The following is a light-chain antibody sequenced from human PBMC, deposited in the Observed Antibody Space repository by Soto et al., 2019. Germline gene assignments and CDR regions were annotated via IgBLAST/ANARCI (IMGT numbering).Light chain of an antibody. V-gene: IGKV3D-20*01. CDR1: QSVSSIY. J-gene: IGKJ4*01. CDR2: DAS. CDR3: QQYNSYSLT. Sequence: EIVFTQSPSTLSLSPGERATLSCGASQSVSSIYVAWYQQKPGLAPRLLICDASSRATGIPDRFSGSGSGTEFTLTISSLQPDDFATYYCQQYNSYSLTFGGGTKVDIK.